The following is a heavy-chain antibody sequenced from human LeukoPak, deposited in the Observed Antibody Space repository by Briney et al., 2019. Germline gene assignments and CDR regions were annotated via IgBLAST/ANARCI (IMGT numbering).Heavy chain of an antibody. Sequence: GGSLRLSCAASGFTFSSYSMNWVRQAPGKGLEWVSSISSSSSYIYYADSVRGRFTISRDNAKNSLYLQMNSLRAEDTAVYYCATNYYGSGSYLPWGQGTLVTVSS. CDR2: ISSSSSYI. D-gene: IGHD3-10*01. J-gene: IGHJ4*02. V-gene: IGHV3-21*01. CDR1: GFTFSSYS. CDR3: ATNYYGSGSYLP.